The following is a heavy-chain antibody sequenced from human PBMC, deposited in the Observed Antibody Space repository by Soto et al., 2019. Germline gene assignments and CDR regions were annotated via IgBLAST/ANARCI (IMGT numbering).Heavy chain of an antibody. CDR2: ISYDGGNK. Sequence: QVQLVESGGGVVQPGRSLRLSCADSGFSFSSYGMHWVRQAPGKGLKWVAVISYDGGNKFYADSVKGRFTISRDNSKNTLYLQMNSLRAEDTAVYYCAKSREGWPDYWGQGTLVTVSS. V-gene: IGHV3-30*18. J-gene: IGHJ4*02. CDR3: AKSREGWPDY. D-gene: IGHD6-19*01. CDR1: GFSFSSYG.